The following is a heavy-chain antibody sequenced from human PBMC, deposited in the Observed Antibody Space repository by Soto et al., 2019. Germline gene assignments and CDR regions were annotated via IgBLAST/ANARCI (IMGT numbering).Heavy chain of an antibody. CDR1: GGSISSGDYY. CDR2: IYYSGST. V-gene: IGHV4-30-4*01. Sequence: SETLSLTCTVSGGSISSGDYYWSWIRQPPGKGLEWIGYIYYSGSTYYNPSLKSRVTISVDTSKNQFSLKLSSVTAADTAVYYCARVTGPHSSSAGGLDYWSQGTLVTVSS. J-gene: IGHJ4*02. D-gene: IGHD6-6*01. CDR3: ARVTGPHSSSAGGLDY.